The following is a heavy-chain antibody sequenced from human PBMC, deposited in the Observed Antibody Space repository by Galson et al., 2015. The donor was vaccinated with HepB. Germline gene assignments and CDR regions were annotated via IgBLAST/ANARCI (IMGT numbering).Heavy chain of an antibody. V-gene: IGHV3-15*01. D-gene: IGHD4-23*01. CDR1: GFTFSNAW. J-gene: IGHJ4*02. CDR3: CADNNGGFGY. CDR2: IKSRTDGGTT. Sequence: SLRLSCAASGFTFSNAWMSWVRQAPGEGLEWVGRIKSRTDGGTTYYAAPVKGRFTISRDDSENTVYLQVNSPNTDDTAVYYCCADNNGGFGYWGQGTLVTVPS.